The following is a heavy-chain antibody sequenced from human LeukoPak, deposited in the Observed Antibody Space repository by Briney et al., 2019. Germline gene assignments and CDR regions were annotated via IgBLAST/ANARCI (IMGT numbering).Heavy chain of an antibody. J-gene: IGHJ4*02. CDR1: GGSISSGSYY. D-gene: IGHD6-6*01. CDR3: TSGPSIAARG. Sequence: SETLSLTCTVSGGSISSGSYYWSWIRQPAGKGLEWIGRIYTSGSTNYNPSLKSRVTISVDTSKNQFSLKLSSVTAADTAVYYCTSGPSIAARGWGQGTLVTVSS. CDR2: IYTSGST. V-gene: IGHV4-61*02.